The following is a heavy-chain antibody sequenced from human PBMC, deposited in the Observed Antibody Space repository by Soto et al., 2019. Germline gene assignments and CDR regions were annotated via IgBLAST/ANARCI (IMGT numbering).Heavy chain of an antibody. Sequence: SETLSLTCAVSGYSISSGYYWGWIRQPPGKGLEWIGSIYHSGSTYYNPSLKSRVTISVDTSKNQFSLKLSSVTAADTAVYYCARDLKAGGQGTLITVSS. V-gene: IGHV4-38-2*02. D-gene: IGHD3-9*01. CDR1: GYSISSGYY. CDR2: IYHSGST. CDR3: ARDLKA. J-gene: IGHJ4*02.